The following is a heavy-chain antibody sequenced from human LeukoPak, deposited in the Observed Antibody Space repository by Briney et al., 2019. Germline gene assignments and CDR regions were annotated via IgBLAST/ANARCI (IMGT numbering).Heavy chain of an antibody. D-gene: IGHD4-17*01. CDR1: GYSITTGSY. CDR3: AKVGAYGDYARHDY. J-gene: IGHJ4*02. CDR2: IYHSGST. Sequence: SETLPLTCAVSGYSITTGSYWGWIRQPPGKGLEWIGNIYHSGSTYYNPSLKSRVTISADTSKNQLSLKLTSVTAADTAVYYCAKVGAYGDYARHDYWGQGTLVTVSS. V-gene: IGHV4-38-2*01.